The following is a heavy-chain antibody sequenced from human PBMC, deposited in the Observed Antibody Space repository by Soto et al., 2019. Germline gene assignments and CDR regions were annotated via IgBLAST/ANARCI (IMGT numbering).Heavy chain of an antibody. D-gene: IGHD2-2*03. V-gene: IGHV3-23*01. CDR2: IYGGGNGP. Sequence: EVQVLESGGGLVQPGGSLGPSCAATGFTFSNFAMSWVPQPPGKGLEWVSRIYGGGNGPHYADSVKGRVTISRDNSKNTLYLQMNSLRAEDTAVYYCAKMEGMDPWAYSFDYWGQGTLVTVSS. CDR3: AKMEGMDPWAYSFDY. CDR1: GFTFSNFA. J-gene: IGHJ4*02.